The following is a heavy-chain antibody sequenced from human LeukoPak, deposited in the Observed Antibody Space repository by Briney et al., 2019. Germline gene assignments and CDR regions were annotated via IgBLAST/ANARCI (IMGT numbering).Heavy chain of an antibody. D-gene: IGHD5-12*01. CDR3: AREVVATRFDN. CDR1: GFTFSSYA. J-gene: IGHJ4*02. V-gene: IGHV3-23*01. Sequence: PGGSLRLSCAASGFTFSSYAMSWVRQAPGKGLEWVSAISGSGGSTYCADSVKGRFTISRDNVKNTIDLQMSSLRVEDTAVYYCAREVVATRFDNWGQGTLVTVSP. CDR2: ISGSGGST.